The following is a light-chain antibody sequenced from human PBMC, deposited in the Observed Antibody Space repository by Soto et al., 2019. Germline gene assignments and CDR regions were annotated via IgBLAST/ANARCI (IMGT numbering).Light chain of an antibody. Sequence: SYELTQPLSVSVALGQTARITCGGNNIGSKNVHWYQQKPGQAPVLVIHRDDNRPSGIPERFSGSNSGNTATLTISRAQVGDEPDYYCQVWDSSTAVVFGGGTKLTVL. J-gene: IGLJ2*01. V-gene: IGLV3-9*01. CDR3: QVWDSSTAVV. CDR2: RDD. CDR1: NIGSKN.